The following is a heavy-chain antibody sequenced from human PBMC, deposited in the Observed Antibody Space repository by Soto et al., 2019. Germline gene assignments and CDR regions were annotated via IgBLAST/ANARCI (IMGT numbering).Heavy chain of an antibody. V-gene: IGHV3-23*01. Sequence: EVQLLESGGGLVQPGGSLRLSCAASGFTFSSFALNWVRQAPGKGLEWVSIISGSADSTFYADYVKGRFTISRDNSKNMLSLQINSLRAEDTAVYYCAKTRGAMIYAISVYGMDVWGQGTTVTVSS. D-gene: IGHD2-8*01. CDR3: AKTRGAMIYAISVYGMDV. CDR2: ISGSADST. CDR1: GFTFSSFA. J-gene: IGHJ6*02.